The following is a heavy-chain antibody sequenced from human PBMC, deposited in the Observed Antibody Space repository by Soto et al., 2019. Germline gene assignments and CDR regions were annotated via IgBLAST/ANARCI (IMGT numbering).Heavy chain of an antibody. D-gene: IGHD3-9*01. V-gene: IGHV3-74*01. J-gene: IGHJ4*02. CDR2: INSDGSST. CDR1: GFTFSSYW. CDR3: ARDPSSYDILTGDAFDY. Sequence: GGSLRLSCAASGFTFSSYWMHWVRQAPGKGLVWVSRINSDGSSTSYADSVKGRFTISRDNAKNTLYLQMNSLRAEDTAVYYCARDPSSYDILTGDAFDYWGQGTLVTVSS.